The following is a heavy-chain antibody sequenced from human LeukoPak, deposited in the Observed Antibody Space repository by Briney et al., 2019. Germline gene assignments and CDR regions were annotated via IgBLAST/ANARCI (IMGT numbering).Heavy chain of an antibody. Sequence: SETLSLTCTVSDGSISSSSYWWAWIRQPPGKSLEWIGSVYYTGSTSYNPSLKSRVTISVDTSKNEFSLKVSSLTAGDTAVYSCARGIRGAADYWGQGTLATVSS. V-gene: IGHV4-39*07. CDR2: VYYTGST. CDR1: DGSISSSSYW. D-gene: IGHD3-16*01. J-gene: IGHJ4*02. CDR3: ARGIRGAADY.